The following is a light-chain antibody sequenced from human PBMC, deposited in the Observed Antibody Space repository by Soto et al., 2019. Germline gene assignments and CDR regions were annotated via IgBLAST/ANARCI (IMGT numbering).Light chain of an antibody. CDR3: QQYWRWPIT. Sequence: EIVMTQSPATLSVSPGERATLSCRASRSVSSYLAWYQQEPGLPPRLLIYGASTRATGIPARFSGSGSGTEFTLTISSLQSEDFAVYYCQQYWRWPITFGQGTRLEIK. J-gene: IGKJ5*01. V-gene: IGKV3-15*01. CDR2: GAS. CDR1: RSVSSY.